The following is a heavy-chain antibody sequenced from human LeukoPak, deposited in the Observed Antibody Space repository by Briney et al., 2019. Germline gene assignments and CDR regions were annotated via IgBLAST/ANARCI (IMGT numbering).Heavy chain of an antibody. CDR2: ISSSGGT. V-gene: IGHV4-31*03. J-gene: IGHJ4*02. CDR3: ARGPGHSFKY. CDR1: GGSISSADYY. D-gene: IGHD1-1*01. Sequence: PSQTLSLTCTVSGGSISSADYYWSWIRQHPGKGLEWIGYISSSGGTYYNPSLKSRVTVSVDISADMSTTRVSLNLKSVTAADMAIYYCARGPGHSFKYWGQGTRVTVSS.